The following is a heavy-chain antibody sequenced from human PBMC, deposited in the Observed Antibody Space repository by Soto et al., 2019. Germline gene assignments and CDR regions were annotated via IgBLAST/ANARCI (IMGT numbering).Heavy chain of an antibody. D-gene: IGHD2-8*01. CDR3: AKNGHPPYYYYGMDV. V-gene: IGHV1-18*03. CDR1: GYSFTTYG. CDR2: ISGYNGDT. Sequence: ASVKVSCKASGYSFTTYGISWVRQAPGQGLEWMGWISGYNGDTNNAQKFQDRVTMTIDRSTTTAYLELRSLTSDDMAVYYCAKNGHPPYYYYGMDVWG. J-gene: IGHJ6*02.